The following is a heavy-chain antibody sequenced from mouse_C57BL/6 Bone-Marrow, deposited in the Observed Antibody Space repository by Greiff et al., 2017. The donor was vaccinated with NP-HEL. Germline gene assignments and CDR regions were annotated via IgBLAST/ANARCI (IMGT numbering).Heavy chain of an antibody. V-gene: IGHV5-12*01. CDR2: ISNGGGST. J-gene: IGHJ2*01. CDR3: ARHDYSNYLDY. CDR1: GFTFSDYY. Sequence: EVQLVESGGGLVQPGGSLKLSCAASGFTFSDYYMYWVRQTPEKRLEWVAYISNGGGSTYYPDTVKGRFTISRDNAKNTLYLQMSRLKSEDTTMYYCARHDYSNYLDYWGQGTTLTVSS. D-gene: IGHD2-5*01.